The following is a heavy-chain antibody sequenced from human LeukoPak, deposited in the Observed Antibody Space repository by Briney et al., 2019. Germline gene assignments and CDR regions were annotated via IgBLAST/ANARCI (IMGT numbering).Heavy chain of an antibody. D-gene: IGHD4-11*01. CDR2: VSAYNGNT. V-gene: IGHV1-18*01. Sequence: ASVKVSCKASGYTFTSYTISWVRQAPGKGLEWMGWVSAYNGNTNYAQRLQGRVTMTTDTSTSTAYMELRSLKSDDTAVYYCAGGQSNYADDAFDIWGQGTTVTVSS. CDR1: GYTFTSYT. J-gene: IGHJ3*02. CDR3: AGGQSNYADDAFDI.